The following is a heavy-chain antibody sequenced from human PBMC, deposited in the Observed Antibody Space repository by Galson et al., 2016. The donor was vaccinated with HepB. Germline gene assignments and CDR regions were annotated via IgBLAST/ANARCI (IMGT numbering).Heavy chain of an antibody. CDR3: ARDKTRWSFDS. Sequence: SVKVSCKASGYTFTSCSMHWVRQAPGQGPEWMGIIHPSGGYTRYAQNFQGRVTMTRDTSTSTVYMELSRLKSEDTAMYYCARDKTRWSFDSWGQGTLVTISS. CDR1: GYTFTSCS. CDR2: IHPSGGYT. V-gene: IGHV1-46*01. J-gene: IGHJ4*02. D-gene: IGHD2-15*01.